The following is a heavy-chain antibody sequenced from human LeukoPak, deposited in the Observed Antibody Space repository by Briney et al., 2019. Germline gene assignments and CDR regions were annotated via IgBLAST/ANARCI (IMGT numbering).Heavy chain of an antibody. CDR1: GFSLSTSGVG. CDR3: AHSRYSSSWYVVDY. D-gene: IGHD6-13*01. V-gene: IGHV2-5*02. CDR2: IYWDDDK. J-gene: IGHJ4*02. Sequence: SGPTLVKPTQTLTLTCTFSGFSLSTSGVGVGWIRQPPGKALEWLAVIYWDDDKSYSPSLKSRLTITKDTSKNQVVLTMTNMDPVDTATYYCAHSRYSSSWYVVDYWGQGTLVTVSS.